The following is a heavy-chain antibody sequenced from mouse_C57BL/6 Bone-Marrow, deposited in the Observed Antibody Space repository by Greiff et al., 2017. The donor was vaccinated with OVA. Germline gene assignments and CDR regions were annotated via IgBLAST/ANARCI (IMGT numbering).Heavy chain of an antibody. CDR3: ARGYYGISIYYFDY. V-gene: IGHV1-55*01. CDR1: GYTFTSYW. J-gene: IGHJ2*01. Sequence: QVQLQQPGAELVKPGASVKMSCKASGYTFTSYWITWVKQRPGQGLEWIGDIYPGSGSTNYNEKFKSKATLTVDTSSSTAYMQLSSLTSEDSAVYYCARGYYGISIYYFDYWGQGTTLTVSS. CDR2: IYPGSGST. D-gene: IGHD1-1*01.